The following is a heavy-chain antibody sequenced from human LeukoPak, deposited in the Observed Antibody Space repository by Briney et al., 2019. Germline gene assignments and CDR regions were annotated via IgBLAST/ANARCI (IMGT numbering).Heavy chain of an antibody. V-gene: IGHV5-51*01. J-gene: IGHJ4*02. Sequence: GESLKISCKGSGYSFTSYWIGWVRQMPGKGLEWMGIIYPGDSGTRYSPSFQGQVTISADKSISTAYLQWSSLKASDTAMYYCARPRATVTPYFDYWGQGTLVTVSS. CDR2: IYPGDSGT. CDR3: ARPRATVTPYFDY. CDR1: GYSFTSYW. D-gene: IGHD4-17*01.